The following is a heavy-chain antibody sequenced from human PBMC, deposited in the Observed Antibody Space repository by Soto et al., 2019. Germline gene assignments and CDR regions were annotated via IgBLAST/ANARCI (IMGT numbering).Heavy chain of an antibody. D-gene: IGHD6-13*01. Sequence: QVQLVESGGGVVQPWKSLRLSCAASRFTFSSYAMDWVRQAPGKGLEWVAVISHDGSEKYYGDSVKGRFTISRDNPKNTVYLQMNSLRPEDTAVYYCARAAAYFYHYYYAMDVWDQGTAVTVSS. CDR2: ISHDGSEK. V-gene: IGHV3-30-3*01. CDR3: ARAAAYFYHYYYAMDV. CDR1: RFTFSSYA. J-gene: IGHJ6*02.